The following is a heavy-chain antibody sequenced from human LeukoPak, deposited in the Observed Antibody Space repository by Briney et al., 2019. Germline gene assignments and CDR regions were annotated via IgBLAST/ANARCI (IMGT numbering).Heavy chain of an antibody. J-gene: IGHJ4*02. CDR2: IRYGGSNK. V-gene: IGHV3-30*02. CDR1: GFTFSNYG. CDR3: AKGAGLYSSSSPIDY. Sequence: PGGSLRLSCAASGFTFSNYGMQWVRQAPGKGLEWVAFIRYGGSNKYYADSVKGRFTISRDNSKNTLDLQMNSLRPEDSATYYCAKGAGLYSSSSPIDYWGQGTLVTVSS. D-gene: IGHD6-6*01.